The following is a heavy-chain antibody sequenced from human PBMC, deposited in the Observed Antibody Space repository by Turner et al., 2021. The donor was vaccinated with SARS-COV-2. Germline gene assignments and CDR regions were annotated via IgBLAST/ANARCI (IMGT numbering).Heavy chain of an antibody. V-gene: IGHV4-4*02. CDR2: IHHYGGT. Sequence: QVHLQESGPGLVRPSGTLSLMCTVSGGPFSGSNWWNWVRQAPGKGLEWIGEIHHYGGTNYNPSLKSRVSIALDDSKRQFSLILNSATAADTAVYYCARGGGYCLYYWGQGMLVTVSS. CDR3: ARGGGYCLYY. CDR1: GGPFSGSNW. J-gene: IGHJ4*02. D-gene: IGHD2-21*01.